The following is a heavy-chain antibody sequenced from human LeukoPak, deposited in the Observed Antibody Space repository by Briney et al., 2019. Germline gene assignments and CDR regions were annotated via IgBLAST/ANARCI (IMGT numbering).Heavy chain of an antibody. J-gene: IGHJ6*02. CDR1: GYTFTSYH. CDR3: ARDSGYYYYGMDV. V-gene: IGHV1-46*01. Sequence: ASVKVSCKASGYTFTSYHMRWVRQAPGQGLEWMGIINPSGGSTSYAQKFQGRVTMTRDTSTSTVYMELSSLRSEDTAVYYCARDSGYYYYGMDVWGQGTTVTVS. CDR2: INPSGGST. D-gene: IGHD1-14*01.